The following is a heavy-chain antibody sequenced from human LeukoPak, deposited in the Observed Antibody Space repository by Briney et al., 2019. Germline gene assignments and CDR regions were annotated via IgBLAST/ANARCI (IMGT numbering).Heavy chain of an antibody. J-gene: IGHJ6*02. D-gene: IGHD2-2*01. CDR2: ISAYNGNT. Sequence: ASVKVSCKASGGTFSSYGISWVRQAPGQGLEWMGWISAYNGNTNYAQKLQGRVTMTTDTSTSTAYMELRSLRSDDTAVYYCARDLCSSTSCRRYYYYGMDVWGQGTTVTVSS. CDR3: ARDLCSSTSCRRYYYYGMDV. V-gene: IGHV1-18*01. CDR1: GGTFSSYG.